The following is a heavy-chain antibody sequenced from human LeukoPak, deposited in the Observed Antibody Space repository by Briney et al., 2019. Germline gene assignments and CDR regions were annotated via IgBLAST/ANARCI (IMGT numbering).Heavy chain of an antibody. CDR3: ACVAAVLNWFDP. CDR2: ISAYNGNT. CDR1: GYTFTSYG. J-gene: IGHJ5*02. V-gene: IGHV1-18*01. Sequence: EASVKVSCKASGYTFTSYGISWVRQAPGQGLEWMGWISAYNGNTNYAQKLQGRVTMTTDTSTSTAYMELRSLRSDDTAVYYCACVAAVLNWFDPWGQGTLVTVSS. D-gene: IGHD6-13*01.